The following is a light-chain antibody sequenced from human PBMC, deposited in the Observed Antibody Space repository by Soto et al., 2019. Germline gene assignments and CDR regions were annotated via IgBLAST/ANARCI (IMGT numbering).Light chain of an antibody. V-gene: IGLV1-40*01. CDR2: DNN. CDR3: QCQDSSLSDVV. J-gene: IGLJ2*01. CDR1: SSNIGAGYD. Sequence: QSVLTQPPSVSGDPGQRVTISCTGTSSNIGAGYDVHWYQHLPGGAPKLLIYDNNNRPSGVPDRFSGFKSDTSASLVITGLQADEEADYYCQCQDSSLSDVVFGGGTKVTVL.